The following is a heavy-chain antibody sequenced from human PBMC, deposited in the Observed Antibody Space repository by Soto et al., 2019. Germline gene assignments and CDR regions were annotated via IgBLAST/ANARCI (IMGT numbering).Heavy chain of an antibody. CDR2: IDPSDSYT. CDR3: ARGVRFLEWYKNYYYYGMDV. D-gene: IGHD3-3*01. V-gene: IGHV5-10-1*01. CDR1: GYSFTSYW. Sequence: PGESLKISCKGSGYSFTSYWISWVRQMPGKGLEWMGRIDPSDSYTNYSPSFQGHVTISADKSISTAYLQWSSLKASDTAMYYRARGVRFLEWYKNYYYYGMDVWGQGTTVTVSS. J-gene: IGHJ6*02.